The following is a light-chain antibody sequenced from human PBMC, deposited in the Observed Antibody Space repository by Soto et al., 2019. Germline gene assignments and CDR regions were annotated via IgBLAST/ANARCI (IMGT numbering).Light chain of an antibody. CDR2: EVS. V-gene: IGLV2-14*01. Sequence: QSVLTQPASVSGSPGQSITISCPGTSSDVGGYNYVSWYQQHPGKAPKLMIYEVSNRPSGVSNRFSGSKSGNTASLTISELQAEDEADYYCRSFTSSSTLVFGGGTKLTVL. CDR3: RSFTSSSTLV. J-gene: IGLJ3*02. CDR1: SSDVGGYNY.